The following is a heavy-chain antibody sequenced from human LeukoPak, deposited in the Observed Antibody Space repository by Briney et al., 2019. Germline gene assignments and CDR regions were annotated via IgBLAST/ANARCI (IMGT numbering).Heavy chain of an antibody. D-gene: IGHD3-22*01. CDR2: LGSDGIST. CDR1: GLSVSSSI. Sequence: GGSLRLSCAASGLSVSSSIMHWARKVPGKGREYVSGLGSDGISTYYGNSVKGRFTISRDNSRNTLYLQMDSLRAEDTAVYYCARHYYDTSGYPGIDYWGQGTLVTVSS. CDR3: ARHYYDTSGYPGIDY. V-gene: IGHV3-64*01. J-gene: IGHJ4*02.